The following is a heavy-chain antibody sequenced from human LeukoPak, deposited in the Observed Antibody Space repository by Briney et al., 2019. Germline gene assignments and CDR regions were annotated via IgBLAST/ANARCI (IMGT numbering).Heavy chain of an antibody. Sequence: AASVKVSCKASGYTFTGYYMHWVRQAPGQGLEWMGWINPNSGGTNYAQKFQGRVTMTRDTSISTAYMELSRLRSDDTAVYYCARAFEDCSSTSCPSWGQGTLVTVSS. V-gene: IGHV1-2*02. CDR1: GYTFTGYY. CDR3: ARAFEDCSSTSCPS. CDR2: INPNSGGT. J-gene: IGHJ4*02. D-gene: IGHD2-2*01.